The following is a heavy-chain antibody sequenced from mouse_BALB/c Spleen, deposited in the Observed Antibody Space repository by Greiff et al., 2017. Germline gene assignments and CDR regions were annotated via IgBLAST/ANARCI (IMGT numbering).Heavy chain of an antibody. CDR3: ARGKDYGAWFAY. V-gene: IGHV1S137*01. Sequence: VQLQQSGAELVRPGVSVKISCKGSGYTFTDYAMHWVKQSHAKSLEWIGVISTYYGDASYNQKFKGKATMTVDKSSSTAYMELARLTSEDSAIYYCARGKDYGAWFAYWGQGTLVTVSA. J-gene: IGHJ3*01. CDR2: ISTYYGDA. D-gene: IGHD1-1*01. CDR1: GYTFTDYA.